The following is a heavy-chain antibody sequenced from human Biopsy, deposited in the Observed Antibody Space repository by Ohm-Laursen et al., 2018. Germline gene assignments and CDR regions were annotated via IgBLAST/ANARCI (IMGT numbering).Heavy chain of an antibody. D-gene: IGHD6-19*01. V-gene: IGHV3-9*01. CDR2: ISWNSGSI. CDR1: GLTFDDYA. CDR3: AKDRRAVAGYDAFDI. J-gene: IGHJ3*02. Sequence: SLRLSCAASGLTFDDYAMHWVRQAPGKGLEWVSGISWNSGSIGYADSVKGRFTISRDNAENSLYLQMNSLRAEDTALYYCAKDRRAVAGYDAFDIWGQGTMVTVSS.